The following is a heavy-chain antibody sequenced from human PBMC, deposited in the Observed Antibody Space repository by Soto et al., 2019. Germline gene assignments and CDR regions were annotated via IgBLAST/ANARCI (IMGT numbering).Heavy chain of an antibody. CDR1: GFTFSSYG. D-gene: IGHD4-17*01. CDR3: AKGGGVDYGDYFTFDY. Sequence: ESGGGVVQPGRSLRLSCAASGFTFSSYGMHWVRQAPGKGLEWVAVISYDGSNKYYADSVKGRFTISRDNSKNTLYLQMNSLRAEDTAVYYCAKGGGVDYGDYFTFDYWGQGTLVTVSS. V-gene: IGHV3-30*18. CDR2: ISYDGSNK. J-gene: IGHJ4*02.